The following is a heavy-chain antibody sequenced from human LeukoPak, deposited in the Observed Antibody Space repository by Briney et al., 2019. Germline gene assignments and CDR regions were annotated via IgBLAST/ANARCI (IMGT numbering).Heavy chain of an antibody. D-gene: IGHD3-3*01. CDR2: ISAYNGNT. J-gene: IGHJ4*02. CDR1: GYTFTSYG. V-gene: IGHV1-18*01. Sequence: ASVKVSCKASGYTFTSYGISWVRQAPGQGLEWMGWISAYNGNTNYAQKLQGRATMTTDTSTSTAYMELRSLRSDDTAVYYCARQAGVLFGVVITYFDYWGQGTLVTVSS. CDR3: ARQAGVLFGVVITYFDY.